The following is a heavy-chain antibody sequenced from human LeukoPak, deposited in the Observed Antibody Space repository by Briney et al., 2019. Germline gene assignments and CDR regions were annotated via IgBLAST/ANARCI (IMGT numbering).Heavy chain of an antibody. V-gene: IGHV1-18*01. J-gene: IGHJ5*02. D-gene: IGHD6-13*01. CDR2: ISAYNGNT. CDR3: ARDYERYSSSWKNWFDP. CDR1: GYTFTSYG. Sequence: GASVKVSCKASGYTFTSYGISWVRQAPGQGLEWMGWISAYNGNTNYAQKLQGRVTMTTDTSTSTAYMELRSLRSDDTAVYYCARDYERYSSSWKNWFDPWGQGTLVTVSS.